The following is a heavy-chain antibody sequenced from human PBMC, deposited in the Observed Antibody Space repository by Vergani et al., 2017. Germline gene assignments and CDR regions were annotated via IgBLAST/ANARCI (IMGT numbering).Heavy chain of an antibody. J-gene: IGHJ4*02. CDR3: ARGFTVRGVIDY. Sequence: QVQLQQWGAGLLKPSETLSLTCSVYGGSFSGYYWSWIRQPPGKGLEWIVEINHSGSTNYNPSLTSRVTISVDTSKNQFSLKLSSVTAADTAVYYCARGFTVRGVIDYWGQGTLVTVSS. CDR1: GGSFSGYY. CDR2: INHSGST. V-gene: IGHV4-34*01. D-gene: IGHD3-10*01.